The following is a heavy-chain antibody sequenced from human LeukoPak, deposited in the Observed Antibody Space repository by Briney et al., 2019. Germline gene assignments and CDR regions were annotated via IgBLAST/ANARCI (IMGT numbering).Heavy chain of an antibody. CDR2: ISGSSSYI. D-gene: IGHD2-21*02. CDR1: GFTFSSYS. CDR3: ARDDYCGGDCYFDAFDI. Sequence: PGGSLRLSCAASGFTFSSYSMNWVRQAPGKGLEWVSSISGSSSYIYYADSVKGRFTISRDNAKNSLYLQMNSLRAEDTAVYYCARDDYCGGDCYFDAFDIWGQGTMVTVSS. V-gene: IGHV3-21*01. J-gene: IGHJ3*02.